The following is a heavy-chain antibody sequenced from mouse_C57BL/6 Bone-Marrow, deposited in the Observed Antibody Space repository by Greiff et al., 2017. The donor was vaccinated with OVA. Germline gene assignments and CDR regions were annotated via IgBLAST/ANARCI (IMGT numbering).Heavy chain of an antibody. CDR1: GFTFSDYG. V-gene: IGHV5-17*01. J-gene: IGHJ4*01. CDR3: AKGGYRNYNYAMDY. D-gene: IGHD2-5*01. Sequence: EVMFVESGGGLVKPGGSLKLSCAASGFTFSDYGMHWVRQAPEKGLEWVAYISSGSSTIYYADTVKGRFTISRDNANNTLFLQMTSLRSEDTAMYYCAKGGYRNYNYAMDYWGQGTSVTVSS. CDR2: ISSGSSTI.